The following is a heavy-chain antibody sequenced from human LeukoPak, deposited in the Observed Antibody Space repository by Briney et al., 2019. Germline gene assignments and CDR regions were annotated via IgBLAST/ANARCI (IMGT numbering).Heavy chain of an antibody. D-gene: IGHD2-2*01. J-gene: IGHJ4*02. V-gene: IGHV3-33*06. Sequence: GTSLRLSCAAPGFTFSHYAMHWVRQAPGKGLEWVAVIWYDGSHDTYTDSVKGRFTVSRDNFKNALHLQMNSLRVEDTAVYYCAKEGDYCSSSGCHKRGIDYWGQGTLATVSS. CDR3: AKEGDYCSSSGCHKRGIDY. CDR2: IWYDGSHD. CDR1: GFTFSHYA.